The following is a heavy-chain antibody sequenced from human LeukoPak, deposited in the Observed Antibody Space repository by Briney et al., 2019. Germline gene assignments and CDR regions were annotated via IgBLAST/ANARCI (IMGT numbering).Heavy chain of an antibody. V-gene: IGHV3-48*02. Sequence: SGGSLRLSCAASGFTFSSHSMNWVRQAPGKGLEWVSYISSSSSTIYYADSVKGRFTISRDNAKNSLYLQMNSLRDEDTAVYYCARGEYSYGYGYYYYGMDVWGQGTTVTVSS. CDR3: ARGEYSYGYGYYYYGMDV. J-gene: IGHJ6*02. D-gene: IGHD5-18*01. CDR2: ISSSSSTI. CDR1: GFTFSSHS.